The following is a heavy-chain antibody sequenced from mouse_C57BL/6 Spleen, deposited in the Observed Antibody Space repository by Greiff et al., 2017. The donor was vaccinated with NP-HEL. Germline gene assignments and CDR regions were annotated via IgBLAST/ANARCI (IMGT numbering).Heavy chain of an antibody. V-gene: IGHV1-59*01. CDR1: GYTFTSYW. CDR3: ARGTTVVYYYAMDY. Sequence: QVQLQQPGAELVRPGTSVKLSCKASGYTFTSYWMHWVKQRPGQGLEWIGVIDPSDSYTNYNQKFKGKATLTVDPSSSTAYMQLSSLTSEDSAVYYGARGTTVVYYYAMDYWGQGTSVTVSS. D-gene: IGHD1-1*01. J-gene: IGHJ4*01. CDR2: IDPSDSYT.